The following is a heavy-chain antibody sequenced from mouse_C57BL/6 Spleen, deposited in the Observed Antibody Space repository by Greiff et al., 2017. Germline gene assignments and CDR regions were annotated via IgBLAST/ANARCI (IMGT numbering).Heavy chain of an antibody. D-gene: IGHD2-3*01. V-gene: IGHV1-82*01. CDR1: GYAFSSSW. CDR3: ARSSYDGYFPFAY. Sequence: QVQLKESGPELVKPGASVKISCKASGYAFSSSWMNWVKQRPGKGLEWIGRIYPGDGDTNYNGKFKGKATLTADKSSSTAYMQLSSLTSEDSAVYFCARSSYDGYFPFAYWGQGTLVTVSA. J-gene: IGHJ3*01. CDR2: IYPGDGDT.